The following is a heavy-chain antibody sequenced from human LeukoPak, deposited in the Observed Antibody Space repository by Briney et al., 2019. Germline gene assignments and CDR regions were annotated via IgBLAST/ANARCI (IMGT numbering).Heavy chain of an antibody. J-gene: IGHJ4*02. CDR3: ARARDGYNPYFDY. D-gene: IGHD5-24*01. V-gene: IGHV4-61*01. Sequence: NTSETLSLTCTVSGGSGSSGSYYWSWIRQPPGKGLEWIGYIYYSGSTNYNPSLKSRVTISVDTSKNQFSLKLSSVTAADTAVYYCARARDGYNPYFDYWGQGTLVTVSS. CDR2: IYYSGST. CDR1: GGSGSSGSYY.